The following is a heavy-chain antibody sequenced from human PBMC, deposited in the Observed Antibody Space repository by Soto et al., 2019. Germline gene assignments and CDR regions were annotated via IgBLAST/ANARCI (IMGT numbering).Heavy chain of an antibody. CDR2: ISGSGGST. CDR3: ARDVISIASYTTADY. V-gene: IGHV3-23*01. Sequence: QAGGSLRLSCAASGFTFSSYAMSWVRQAPGKGLEWVSAISGSGGSTYYADSVKGRFTISRDNSKNTLYLQMNSLRAEDTAVYYCARDVISIASYTTADYWGQGTLVTVSS. J-gene: IGHJ4*02. CDR1: GFTFSSYA. D-gene: IGHD6-6*01.